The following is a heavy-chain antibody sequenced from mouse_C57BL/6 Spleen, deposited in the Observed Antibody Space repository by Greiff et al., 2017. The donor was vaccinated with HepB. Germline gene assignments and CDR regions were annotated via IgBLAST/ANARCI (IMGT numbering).Heavy chain of an antibody. D-gene: IGHD4-1*01. CDR2: INPNNGGT. Sequence: EVQLQQSGPELVKPGASVKISCKASGYTFTDYYMNWVKQSHGKSLEWIGDINPNNGGTSYNQKFKGKATLTVDKSSSTAYMELRSLTSEDSAVYYCARRDLTGPYYFDYWGQGTTLTVSS. CDR3: ARRDLTGPYYFDY. CDR1: GYTFTDYY. J-gene: IGHJ2*01. V-gene: IGHV1-26*01.